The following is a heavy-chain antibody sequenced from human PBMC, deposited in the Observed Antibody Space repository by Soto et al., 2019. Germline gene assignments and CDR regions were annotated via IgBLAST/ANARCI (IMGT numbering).Heavy chain of an antibody. V-gene: IGHV1-46*01. CDR1: GYTFTSYY. D-gene: IGHD3-10*01. CDR3: AREGNYYGSGVPRAFDI. CDR2: INPSGGST. J-gene: IGHJ3*02. Sequence: ASVKVSCKASGYTFTSYYMHWVRQAPGQGLEWMGIINPSGGSTSYAQKFQGRVTMTRDTSTSTVYMELSSLRSEDTAVYYCAREGNYYGSGVPRAFDIWGQGTMVTVSS.